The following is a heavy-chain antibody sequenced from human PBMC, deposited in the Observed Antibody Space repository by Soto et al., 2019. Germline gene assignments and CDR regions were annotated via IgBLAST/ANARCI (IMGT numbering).Heavy chain of an antibody. CDR1: GGSISSYY. CDR3: ARDRAYGYYYDSSGYQNWFDP. Sequence: SETLSLTCTVSGGSISSYYWSWIRQPAGKGLEWIGRIYTSGSTNYNPSLKSRVTMSVDTSKNQFSLKLSSVTAADTAVYYRARDRAYGYYYDSSGYQNWFDPWGQGTLVTVSS. V-gene: IGHV4-4*07. J-gene: IGHJ5*02. CDR2: IYTSGST. D-gene: IGHD3-22*01.